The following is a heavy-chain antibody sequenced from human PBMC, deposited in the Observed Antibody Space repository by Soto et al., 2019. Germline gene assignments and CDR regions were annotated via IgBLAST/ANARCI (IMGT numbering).Heavy chain of an antibody. CDR3: ARSRDRCGGDCYSVYAAFDL. CDR2: IIPLGSSQ. D-gene: IGHD2-21*02. Sequence: QVQLVKSGAEVKKPGSLLKVSCKASGATYSPFIAYAISWLRQAPGQGLEWMGSIIPLGSSQHYAEGFQGRATISADSSTFTVSLELTNLTSDGAAVYFCARSRDRCGGDCYSVYAAFDLWGQGTAVTVAS. J-gene: IGHJ3*01. V-gene: IGHV1-69*04. CDR1: GATYSPFIAYA.